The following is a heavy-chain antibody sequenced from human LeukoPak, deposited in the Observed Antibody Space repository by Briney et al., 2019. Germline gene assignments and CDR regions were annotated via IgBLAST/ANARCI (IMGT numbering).Heavy chain of an antibody. CDR1: GFTFSRHA. D-gene: IGHD6-19*01. CDR3: ARDLSGSSGWNQDY. CDR2: ISYDGSNK. J-gene: IGHJ4*02. Sequence: GTSLRLSCAASGFTFSRHAMYWVRQAPGKGLEWVAFISYDGSNKYYADSVKGRFTISRDNSKSTLYLQMNSLRAEDTAVYYCARDLSGSSGWNQDYWGQGTLVTVSS. V-gene: IGHV3-30-3*01.